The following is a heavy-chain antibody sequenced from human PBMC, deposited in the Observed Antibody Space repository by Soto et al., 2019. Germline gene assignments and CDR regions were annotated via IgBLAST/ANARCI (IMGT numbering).Heavy chain of an antibody. V-gene: IGHV2-5*01. Sequence: QVTVKESGPTLAKPTQPLTLTCSFTGFSLSSSGAGVGWFRQSPGKALEWLALIYWNDEIRYSPSLASRLTITKDTSKDQVVLTLTNVGPVDTATYYGSHLDLRGFGDYTHGWDVLGQGPTVTVSS. CDR3: SHLDLRGFGDYTHGWDV. CDR2: IYWNDEI. D-gene: IGHD4-17*01. CDR1: GFSLSSSGAG. J-gene: IGHJ6*01.